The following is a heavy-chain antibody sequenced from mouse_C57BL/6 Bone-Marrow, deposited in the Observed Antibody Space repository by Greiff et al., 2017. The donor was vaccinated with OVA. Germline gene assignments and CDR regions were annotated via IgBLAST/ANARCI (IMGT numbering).Heavy chain of an antibody. J-gene: IGHJ4*01. D-gene: IGHD2-5*01. CDR2: ISDGGSYT. Sequence: EVQLQQSGGGLVKPGGSLKLSCAASGFTFSSYAMSWVRQTPEKRLEWVATISDGGSYTYYPDNVKGRFTISRDTAKNNLYLQMSHLKSEDTAMYYCARDRSSNYPVDYWGQGTSVTVSS. V-gene: IGHV5-4*01. CDR1: GFTFSSYA. CDR3: ARDRSSNYPVDY.